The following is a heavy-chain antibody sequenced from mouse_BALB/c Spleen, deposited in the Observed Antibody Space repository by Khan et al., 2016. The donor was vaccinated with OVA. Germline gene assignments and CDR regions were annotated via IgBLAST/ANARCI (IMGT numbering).Heavy chain of an antibody. CDR2: IYPGDGST. CDR1: GYTFTAYN. J-gene: IGHJ4*01. D-gene: IGHD1-1*01. V-gene: IGHV1S56*01. Sequence: VQLQQSGPELVKPGALVKISCKASGYTFTAYNINWVKQRPGQGLEWIGWIYPGDGSTKYNENFKGEATLTADTSSNTAYMQLISLTSEKSAVYFCAREGVRGVAMDYWGQGTSVSVSS. CDR3: AREGVRGVAMDY.